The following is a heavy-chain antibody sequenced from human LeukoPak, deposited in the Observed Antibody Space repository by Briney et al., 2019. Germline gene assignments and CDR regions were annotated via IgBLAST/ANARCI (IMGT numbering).Heavy chain of an antibody. CDR3: ARVGDGLNDAFDI. CDR1: GYIFTGHY. J-gene: IGHJ3*02. V-gene: IGHV1-2*06. D-gene: IGHD5-24*01. Sequence: ASVKVSCKASGYIFTGHYMNWVRQVPGQGLEWMGRINPKTGGTNYAQNFQGRVTMTRDTSISTTYMELSRLRLDDTAVYYCARVGDGLNDAFDIWGQGTMVTVSS. CDR2: INPKTGGT.